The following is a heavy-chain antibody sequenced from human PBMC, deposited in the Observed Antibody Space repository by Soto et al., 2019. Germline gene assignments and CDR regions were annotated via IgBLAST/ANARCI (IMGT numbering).Heavy chain of an antibody. J-gene: IGHJ6*02. V-gene: IGHV1-8*01. Sequence: ASVKVSCKASGYTFTSYDINWVRQATGQGLEWMGWMNPNSGNTGYAQKFQGRVTMTRNTSISTAYMELSSLRSEDTAVYYCARVQVTMVRGVIIMVVHRDYYYYGMDVWGQGTTVTVS. D-gene: IGHD3-10*01. CDR1: GYTFTSYD. CDR3: ARVQVTMVRGVIIMVVHRDYYYYGMDV. CDR2: MNPNSGNT.